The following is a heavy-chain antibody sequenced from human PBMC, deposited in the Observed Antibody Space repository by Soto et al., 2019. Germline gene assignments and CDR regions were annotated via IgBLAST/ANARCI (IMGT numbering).Heavy chain of an antibody. V-gene: IGHV3-30-3*01. D-gene: IGHD1-26*01. CDR3: ARGGGGKWEP. J-gene: IGHJ4*02. CDR2: ISSDENNK. Sequence: QVQLVESGRGVVQPGRTLRLSCAASGFTFSSSTMYWVRQAPGKGLEWVAIISSDENNKYCADSVKGRFIISRDNSKNTLYLQINSLRPEDTAVYYCARGGGGKWEPWGQGTLVTVSS. CDR1: GFTFSSST.